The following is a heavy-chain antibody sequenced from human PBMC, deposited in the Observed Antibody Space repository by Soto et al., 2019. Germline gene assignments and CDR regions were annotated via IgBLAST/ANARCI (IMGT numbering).Heavy chain of an antibody. V-gene: IGHV2-70*01. D-gene: IGHD2-2*01. J-gene: IGHJ6*02. CDR1: GFSLSTSGMC. Sequence: KPGPTLVNPTQTLTLTCTFSGFSLSTSGMCVSWIRQPPGKALEWLALIDWDDDKYYSTSLKTRLTISKDTSKNQVVLTMTNMDPVDTATYYCARIVVVPAANPPTLWDYYYYYGMDVWGQGTTVTVSS. CDR3: ARIVVVPAANPPTLWDYYYYYGMDV. CDR2: IDWDDDK.